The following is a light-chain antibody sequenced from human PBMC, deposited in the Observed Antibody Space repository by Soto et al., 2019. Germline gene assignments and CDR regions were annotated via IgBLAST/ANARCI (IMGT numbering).Light chain of an antibody. CDR2: EDN. Sequence: NFMLTQPLSVSESPGKTVTISCTRSSGSIASNYVQWYQQRPGSSPTTVIYEDNRRPSGVPDRFSGSIDSSSNSASLTISGLKTEDEADYYCQSYDSSNQVFGGGTKVTVL. CDR3: QSYDSSNQV. CDR1: SGSIASNY. J-gene: IGLJ2*01. V-gene: IGLV6-57*01.